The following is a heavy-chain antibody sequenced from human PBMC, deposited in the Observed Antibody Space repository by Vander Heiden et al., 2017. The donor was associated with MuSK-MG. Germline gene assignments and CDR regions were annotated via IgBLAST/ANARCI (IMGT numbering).Heavy chain of an antibody. J-gene: IGHJ4*02. V-gene: IGHV3-33*01. D-gene: IGHD2-15*01. CDR2: IWYDGSNK. CDR1: GFTFSSYG. Sequence: QVQLVESGGGVVQPGRSLRLSCAASGFTFSSYGMHWVRQAPGKGLELVAVIWYDGSNKYYADSVKGRFTISRDNSKNTLYLQMSSLRAEDTAVYYCAREGYCTGGSCFYLDYWGQGTLGTVSS. CDR3: AREGYCTGGSCFYLDY.